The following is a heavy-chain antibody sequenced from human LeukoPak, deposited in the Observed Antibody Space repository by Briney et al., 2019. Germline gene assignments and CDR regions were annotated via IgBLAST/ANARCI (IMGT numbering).Heavy chain of an antibody. J-gene: IGHJ6*04. V-gene: IGHV3-33*01. CDR2: IWYDGSNK. CDR1: GFTFSSYG. Sequence: PGGSLRLSCAASGFTFSSYGMHGVRQAPGKGLEWGAVIWYDGSNKYYADSVKGRCTISRDNSKNTLYLQMNSMRAEDTAVYYCARERSDYDILTGYYTSSYYYYGMDVWGKGNTVTVSS. CDR3: ARERSDYDILTGYYTSSYYYYGMDV. D-gene: IGHD3-9*01.